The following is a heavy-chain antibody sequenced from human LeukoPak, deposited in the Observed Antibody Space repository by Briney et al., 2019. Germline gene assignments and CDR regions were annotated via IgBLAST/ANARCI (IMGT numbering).Heavy chain of an antibody. CDR1: GGSISSGSYY. J-gene: IGHJ4*02. CDR3: AREDSSGRGFDY. CDR2: IYTSGST. V-gene: IGHV4-61*02. D-gene: IGHD6-19*01. Sequence: SQTLSLTCTVSGGSISSGSYYWRWIRQPAGKGLEWIGRIYTSGSTNYNPSLKSRVTISVDTSKNQFSLKLSSVTAADTAVYYCAREDSSGRGFDYWGQGTLVTVSS.